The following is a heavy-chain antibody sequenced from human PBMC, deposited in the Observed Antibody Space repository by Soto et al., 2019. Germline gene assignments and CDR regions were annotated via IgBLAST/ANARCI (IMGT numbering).Heavy chain of an antibody. V-gene: IGHV3-30*18. J-gene: IGHJ4*02. Sequence: QVQLVESGGGVVQPGRSLRLSCAASGFTFSNYGMHWVRQAPGKGLEWVALISYDGSNNYCADSVKGRFTISSDNSKTTLYMQLTSLRAEDPAVYYCAKEPLRPYHFDYWGQGTLVTVSS. D-gene: IGHD4-17*01. CDR1: GFTFSNYG. CDR3: AKEPLRPYHFDY. CDR2: ISYDGSNN.